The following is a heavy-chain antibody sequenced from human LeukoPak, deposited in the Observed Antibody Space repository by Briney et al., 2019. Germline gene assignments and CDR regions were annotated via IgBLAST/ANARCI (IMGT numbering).Heavy chain of an antibody. CDR2: IYYSGST. CDR3: ARHIESSGWSPYYYGMDV. J-gene: IGHJ6*02. V-gene: IGHV4-59*08. D-gene: IGHD6-19*01. Sequence: PSETLSLTCTVSGGSISSYYGSWIRQPPGKGREGIGYIYYSGSTNYNPSLKRRVTISVDTSKNQFSLKLSSVTAADTAVYYCARHIESSGWSPYYYGMDVWGQGTTVTVSS. CDR1: GGSISSYY.